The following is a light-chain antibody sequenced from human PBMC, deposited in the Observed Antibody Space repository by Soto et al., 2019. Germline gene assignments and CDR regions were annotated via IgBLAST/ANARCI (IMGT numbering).Light chain of an antibody. CDR1: SSNIGAGYG. CDR3: QSYDISLSVV. Sequence: VLTQPPSVSGAPGQRVTISCTGSSSNIGAGYGVHWYQQLPGTAPKLLIYGNSNRPSGVPDRFSGSKSGTSASLAITGLQAEDEADYYCQSYDISLSVVFGGGTKLTVL. V-gene: IGLV1-40*01. J-gene: IGLJ2*01. CDR2: GNS.